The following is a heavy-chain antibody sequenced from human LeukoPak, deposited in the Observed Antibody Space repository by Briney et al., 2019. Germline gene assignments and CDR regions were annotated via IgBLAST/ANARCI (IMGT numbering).Heavy chain of an antibody. J-gene: IGHJ3*02. V-gene: IGHV3-30*03. CDR1: GFTFSSYG. CDR3: ARVGPNKNAFDI. CDR2: ISYDGSNK. Sequence: GGSLRLSCAASGFTFSSYGMHWVRQAPGKGLEWVAVISYDGSNKYYADSVKGRFTISRDNSKNTLYLQMNSLRAEDAAVYYCARVGPNKNAFDIWGQGTMVTVSS.